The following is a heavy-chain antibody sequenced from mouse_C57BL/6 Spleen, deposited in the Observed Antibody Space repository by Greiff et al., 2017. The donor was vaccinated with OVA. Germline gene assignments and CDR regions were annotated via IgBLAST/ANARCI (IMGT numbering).Heavy chain of an antibody. D-gene: IGHD2-4*01. CDR2: INPNNGGT. Sequence: VHVKQSGPELVKPGASVKIPCKASGYTFTDYNMDWVKQSHGKSLEWIGDINPNNGGTIYNQKFKGKATLTVDKSSSTAYMELRSLTSEDTAVYYCARAYDYDREDYYAMDYWGQGTSVTVSS. V-gene: IGHV1-18*01. CDR1: GYTFTDYN. J-gene: IGHJ4*01. CDR3: ARAYDYDREDYYAMDY.